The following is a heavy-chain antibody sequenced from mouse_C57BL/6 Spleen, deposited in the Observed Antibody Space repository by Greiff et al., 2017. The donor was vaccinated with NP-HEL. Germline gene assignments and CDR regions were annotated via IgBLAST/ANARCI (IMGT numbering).Heavy chain of an antibody. CDR1: GYAFSSYW. V-gene: IGHV1-80*01. CDR2: IYPGDGDT. Sequence: VKLMESGAELVKPGASVKISCKASGYAFSSYWMNWVKQRPGKGLEWIGQIYPGDGDTNYNGKFKGKATLTADKSSSTAYMQLSSLTSEDSAVYFCARSHLYDYDASWFAYWGQGTLVTVSA. CDR3: ARSHLYDYDASWFAY. D-gene: IGHD2-4*01. J-gene: IGHJ3*01.